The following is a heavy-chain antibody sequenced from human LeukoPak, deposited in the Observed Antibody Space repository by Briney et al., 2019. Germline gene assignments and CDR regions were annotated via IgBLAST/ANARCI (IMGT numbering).Heavy chain of an antibody. Sequence: GGSLRLSCTASGFTFRTYAMNWVRQAPGKDLEWLSGISGSGNGTYYADSVKGRFIISRDNSKNMVYLQMNSLTVEDTATYYCAKRTMSAFDSWGQGTLLIVSS. V-gene: IGHV3-23*01. CDR3: AKRTMSAFDS. J-gene: IGHJ4*02. CDR2: ISGSGNGT. CDR1: GFTFRTYA. D-gene: IGHD5-24*01.